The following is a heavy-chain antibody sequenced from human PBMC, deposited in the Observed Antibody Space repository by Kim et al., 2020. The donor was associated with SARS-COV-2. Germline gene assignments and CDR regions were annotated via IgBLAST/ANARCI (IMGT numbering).Heavy chain of an antibody. J-gene: IGHJ4*02. D-gene: IGHD3-10*01. CDR1: GFTFSSYG. CDR3: AKDRMVRGVIIDYFGY. CDR2: IWYDGSNK. V-gene: IGHV3-33*06. Sequence: GGSLRLSCAASGFTFSSYGMHWVRQAPGKGLEWVALIWYDGSNKYYADSVKGRFTISRDNSKNTLYLQMNSLRAEDTAVYYCAKDRMVRGVIIDYFGYWGQGTLVSGSS.